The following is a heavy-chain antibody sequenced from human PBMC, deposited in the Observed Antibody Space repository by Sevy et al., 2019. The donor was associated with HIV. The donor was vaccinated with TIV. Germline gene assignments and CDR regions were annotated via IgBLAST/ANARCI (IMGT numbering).Heavy chain of an antibody. CDR1: GFTFSTYW. Sequence: GGSLRLSCVASGFTFSTYWMHWVRQAPGKGLEWVANIKQDESEKYYVASVKGRFTISRDNAKNSLYLQMNSLRPGDTAVYYCARGHSGSFDYWGQGTLVTVSS. CDR3: ARGHSGSFDY. CDR2: IKQDESEK. D-gene: IGHD3-22*01. V-gene: IGHV3-7*04. J-gene: IGHJ4*02.